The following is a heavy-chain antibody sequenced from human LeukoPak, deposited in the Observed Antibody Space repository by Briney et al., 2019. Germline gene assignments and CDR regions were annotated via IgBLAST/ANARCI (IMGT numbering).Heavy chain of an antibody. CDR1: GFAFSIFT. V-gene: IGHV3-48*01. Sequence: PGGSLRLSCVASGFAFSIFTMNWVRQAPGKGLEWVSYISGSSSTIYYADSVKGRFTISRDNAKNSLFLQMNSLRAEDTAVYYCAREHAYWGQGTLVTVSS. J-gene: IGHJ4*02. CDR2: ISGSSSTI. CDR3: AREHAY.